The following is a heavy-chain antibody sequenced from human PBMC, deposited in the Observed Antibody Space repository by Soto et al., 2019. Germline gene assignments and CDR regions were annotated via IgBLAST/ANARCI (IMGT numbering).Heavy chain of an antibody. CDR2: ISSSGSTI. D-gene: IGHD1-26*01. CDR3: ARERVVGATVFDD. Sequence: GGSLRLSCAAAGFTFSSYEMNWVRQAPGKGLEWVSYISSSGSTINYADSVKGRFTISRDNAKNSLYLQMNSLRAEDTAVYYCARERVVGATVFDDWGQGTLVTVSS. V-gene: IGHV3-48*03. CDR1: GFTFSSYE. J-gene: IGHJ4*02.